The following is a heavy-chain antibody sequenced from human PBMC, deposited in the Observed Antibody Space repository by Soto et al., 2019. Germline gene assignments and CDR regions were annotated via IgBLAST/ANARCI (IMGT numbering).Heavy chain of an antibody. V-gene: IGHV3-23*01. D-gene: IGHD2-21*01. Sequence: GGSLRLSCAASGFTFSSYAMSWVRQAPGEGLEWVSTISGSGGSTYYADSVKGRFTISRDNSKNTLYLQMNSLRAEDTAVYYCAKDSIFDPDAFDIWGQGTMVTVSS. J-gene: IGHJ3*02. CDR1: GFTFSSYA. CDR2: ISGSGGST. CDR3: AKDSIFDPDAFDI.